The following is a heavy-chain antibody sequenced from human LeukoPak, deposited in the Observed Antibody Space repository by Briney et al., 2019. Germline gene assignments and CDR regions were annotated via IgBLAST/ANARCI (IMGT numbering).Heavy chain of an antibody. CDR2: INHSGST. CDR1: GGSISSGGYY. Sequence: SETLSLTCTVSGGSISSGGYYWSWIRQPPGKGLEWIGEINHSGSTNYNPSLKSRVTISVDTSKNQFSLKLSSVTAADTAVYYCASDSHSSSDYWGQGTLVTVSS. CDR3: ASDSHSSSDY. J-gene: IGHJ4*02. V-gene: IGHV4-39*07. D-gene: IGHD6-13*01.